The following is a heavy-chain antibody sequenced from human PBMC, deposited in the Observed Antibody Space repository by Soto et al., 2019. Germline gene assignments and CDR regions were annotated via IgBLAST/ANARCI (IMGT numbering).Heavy chain of an antibody. CDR2: ISAYNGNT. CDR3: ARDPGHYMSSSQKGIFDY. V-gene: IGHV1-18*01. Sequence: GASVKVSCKASGYTFTSYGISWVRQAPGQGLEWMGWISAYNGNTNYAQKLQGRVTMTTDTSTSTAYMELRSLRSDDTAVYYCARDPGHYMSSSQKGIFDYWGQGTLVTVSS. J-gene: IGHJ4*02. D-gene: IGHD6-6*01. CDR1: GYTFTSYG.